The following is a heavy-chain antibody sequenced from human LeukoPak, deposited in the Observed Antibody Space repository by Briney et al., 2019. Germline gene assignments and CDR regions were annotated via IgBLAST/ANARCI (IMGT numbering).Heavy chain of an antibody. CDR1: GYTFTRYG. Sequence: ASVKVSYMPSGYTFTRYGISGLRQAPGQGLEGMGWISAYNGNRNYAQKLQGRVTVTTDTSTSTAYMELRSLRSDDTAVYYCARGVHYFWGTIEPQAFDVWGQGTMVTVSS. CDR3: ARGVHYFWGTIEPQAFDV. J-gene: IGHJ3*01. D-gene: IGHD3-16*01. CDR2: ISAYNGNR. V-gene: IGHV1-18*01.